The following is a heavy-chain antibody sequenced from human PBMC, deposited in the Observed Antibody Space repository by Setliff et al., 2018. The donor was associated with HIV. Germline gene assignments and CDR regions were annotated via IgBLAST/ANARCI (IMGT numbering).Heavy chain of an antibody. CDR2: FSGSGGRT. J-gene: IGHJ3*02. V-gene: IGHV3-23*01. D-gene: IGHD4-17*01. CDR3: AKHRSGGDYTSGVFDI. Sequence: PGGSLRLSCAASGFTFTNYGMSWVRQAPGKGLEWVSLFSGSGGRTFYAGSVRGRFIISRDSSKNTLYLQMNSLRAEDTAIYYCAKHRSGGDYTSGVFDIWGQGTVVTVSS. CDR1: GFTFTNYG.